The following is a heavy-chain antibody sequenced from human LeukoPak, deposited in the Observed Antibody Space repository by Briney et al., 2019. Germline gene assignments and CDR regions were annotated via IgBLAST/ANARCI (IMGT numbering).Heavy chain of an antibody. D-gene: IGHD2-15*01. CDR1: GGSLSPYD. CDR2: ICTRGGT. J-gene: IGHJ5*02. Sequence: SETLSLTCAVYGGSLSPYDWTWIRQPAGKGLEWIGGICTRGGTNYNPSLQSRVTISVDTSKNHFSLKLSSVTAADTAVYYCARGVGGYCSGGSCYSGPNWFDPWGQGTLVTVSS. CDR3: ARGVGGYCSGGSCYSGPNWFDP. V-gene: IGHV4-59*10.